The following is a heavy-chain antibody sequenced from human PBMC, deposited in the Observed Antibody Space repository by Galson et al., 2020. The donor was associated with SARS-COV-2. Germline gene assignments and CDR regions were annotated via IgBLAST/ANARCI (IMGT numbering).Heavy chain of an antibody. J-gene: IGHJ4*02. CDR1: DITFKSYS. CDR3: MGEGFCIIGNCPKV. V-gene: IGHV3-30*04. D-gene: IGHD2-15*01. CDR2: ISSDSSRT. Sequence: GESLKIPCTGSDITFKSYSMEWFRQAPGKGLEWVAAISSDSSRTFHADSVKGRFTISRDNSKNTQYLQMNSLRLDDTAVYYCMGEGFCIIGNCPKVWGQGTLVTVSS.